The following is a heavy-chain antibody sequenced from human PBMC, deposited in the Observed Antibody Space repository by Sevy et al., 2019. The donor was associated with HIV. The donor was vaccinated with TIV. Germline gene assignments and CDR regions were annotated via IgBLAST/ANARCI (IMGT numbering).Heavy chain of an antibody. CDR3: AREGGDCSGGSCYLTYYYYGMDV. Sequence: GGSLRLSCVASGFTFSSYAMHWVRQAPGKGLEWVAVISYDGSNKYYADSVKGRFTISRDNSKNTLYLQMNSLRAEDTAVYYCAREGGDCSGGSCYLTYYYYGMDVWGQGTTVTVSS. CDR1: GFTFSSYA. V-gene: IGHV3-30-3*01. D-gene: IGHD2-15*01. CDR2: ISYDGSNK. J-gene: IGHJ6*02.